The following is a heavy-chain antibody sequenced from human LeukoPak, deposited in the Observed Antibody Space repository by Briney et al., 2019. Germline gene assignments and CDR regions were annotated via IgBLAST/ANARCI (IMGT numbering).Heavy chain of an antibody. V-gene: IGHV3-30*18. CDR2: ISNDGSSK. CDR1: GFTFSSYG. CDR3: AKDRSGLQSVS. D-gene: IGHD4-11*01. J-gene: IGHJ4*02. Sequence: GGSLRPSCAASGFTFSSYGFHWVRQAPGKGLEWVAVISNDGSSKYYADSVKDRFTISRDNSKNTLYLQMSSLRAEDTAVYYCAKDRSGLQSVSWGQGTLVTVSS.